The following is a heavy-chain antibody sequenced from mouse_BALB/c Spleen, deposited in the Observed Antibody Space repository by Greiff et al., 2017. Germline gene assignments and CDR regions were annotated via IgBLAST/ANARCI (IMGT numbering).Heavy chain of an antibody. Sequence: EVQLVESGGGLVTPGGSLKLSCAASGFTFSDYYMYWVRQTPEKRLEWVATISDGGSYTYYPDSMKGRFTISRDNAKNNLYLQMSSLKSEDTAMYYCARDPGYYDYAYFDYWGQGTTLTVSA. J-gene: IGHJ2*01. CDR1: GFTFSDYY. V-gene: IGHV5-4*02. CDR3: ARDPGYYDYAYFDY. CDR2: ISDGGSYT. D-gene: IGHD2-4*01.